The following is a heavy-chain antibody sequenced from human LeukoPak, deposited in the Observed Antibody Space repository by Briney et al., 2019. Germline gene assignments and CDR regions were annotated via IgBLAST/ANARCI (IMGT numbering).Heavy chain of an antibody. V-gene: IGHV1-8*01. CDR2: MNPNSGNT. D-gene: IGHD5-12*01. CDR3: ARAPLVATIAEIDY. J-gene: IGHJ4*02. CDR1: GYTFTSYD. Sequence: ASVKVSCKASGYTFTSYDINWVRQATGQGLEWMGWMNPNSGNTGYAQKFQGRVTMTRNTSISTAYMELSSLRSDDTAVYYCARAPLVATIAEIDYWGQGTLVTVSS.